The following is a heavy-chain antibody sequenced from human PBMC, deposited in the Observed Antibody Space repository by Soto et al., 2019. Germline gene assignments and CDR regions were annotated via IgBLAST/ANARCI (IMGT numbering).Heavy chain of an antibody. J-gene: IGHJ5*02. CDR3: ARESSSGNWFDP. D-gene: IGHD6-6*01. Sequence: TLSLTCTVSGGSISSGGYYWSWIRQHPGKGLEWIGYIYYSGSTYYNPSLKSRVTISVDTSKNQFSLKLSSVTAADTAVYHCARESSSGNWFDPWGQGTLVTVSS. CDR1: GGSISSGGYY. CDR2: IYYSGST. V-gene: IGHV4-31*03.